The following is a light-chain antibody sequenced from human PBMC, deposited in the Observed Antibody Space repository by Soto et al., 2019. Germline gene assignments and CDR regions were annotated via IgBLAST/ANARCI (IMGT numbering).Light chain of an antibody. CDR3: MQAVHTPWT. V-gene: IGKV2-28*01. CDR1: QSVLNSDGYNR. CDR2: LGS. J-gene: IGKJ1*01. Sequence: DIVMTQSPLSLPVTPGEAASISCRSSQSVLNSDGYNRMDWYLQKPGRSPQLLIYLGSNRASGVPDRFSGRGSGTDFTLTISRVEAEEVGVYYCMQAVHTPWTFGQGTKVEIK.